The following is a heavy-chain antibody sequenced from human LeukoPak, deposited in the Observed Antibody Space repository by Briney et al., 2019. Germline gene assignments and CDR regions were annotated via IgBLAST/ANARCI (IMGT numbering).Heavy chain of an antibody. CDR2: IIPIFGTA. V-gene: IGHV1-69*13. D-gene: IGHD3-10*01. CDR3: AREYFTMVRGVNAYYYGMDV. J-gene: IGHJ6*04. CDR1: GGTFSSYA. Sequence: ASVKVSCKASGGTFSSYAISWVRQALGQGLEWMGGIIPIFGTANYAQKFQGRVTITADESTSTAYMELSSLRSEDTAVYYCAREYFTMVRGVNAYYYGMDVWGKGTTVTVSS.